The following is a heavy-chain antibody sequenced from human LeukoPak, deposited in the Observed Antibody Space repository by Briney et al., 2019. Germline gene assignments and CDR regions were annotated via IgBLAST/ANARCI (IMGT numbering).Heavy chain of an antibody. CDR1: GYTFTGYY. CDR3: ARAGDSSGYYYVGHYYYYMDV. CDR2: INPNSGGT. Sequence: GASVKVSCKASGYTFTGYYMHWVRQAPGQGLEWMGWINPNSGGTNYAQKLQGRVTMTTDTSTSTAYMELRSLRSDDTAVYYCARAGDSSGYYYVGHYYYYMDVWGKGTTVTVSS. D-gene: IGHD3-22*01. V-gene: IGHV1-2*02. J-gene: IGHJ6*03.